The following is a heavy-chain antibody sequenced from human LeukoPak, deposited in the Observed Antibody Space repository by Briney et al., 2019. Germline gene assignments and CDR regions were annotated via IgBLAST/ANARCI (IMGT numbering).Heavy chain of an antibody. CDR1: GFTFSNYG. CDR3: ARDLYYDSSGNSFDY. Sequence: PGGSLRLSCAASGFTFSNYGMNWVRQAPGKGLEWVSAISGNGHNTYYADSVKGRFTISRDNSKNTLYLQMNSLRAEDTALYYCARDLYYDSSGNSFDYWGQGTLVTVSS. D-gene: IGHD3-22*01. CDR2: ISGNGHNT. V-gene: IGHV3-23*01. J-gene: IGHJ4*02.